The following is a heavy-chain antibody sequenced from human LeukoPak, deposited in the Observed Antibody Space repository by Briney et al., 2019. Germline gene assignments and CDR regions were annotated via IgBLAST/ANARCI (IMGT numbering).Heavy chain of an antibody. Sequence: GASVKVSCKVSGYTFTGYFMHWVRQAPGQGLEWMGRINLNSGGTNFAQKFQGRVTMTRDTSISTAYMELSRLTSDDTAVYFCARQGGSSYDFDYWGQGTLVTVSS. CDR2: INLNSGGT. D-gene: IGHD3-10*01. V-gene: IGHV1-2*06. CDR3: ARQGGSSYDFDY. CDR1: GYTFTGYF. J-gene: IGHJ4*02.